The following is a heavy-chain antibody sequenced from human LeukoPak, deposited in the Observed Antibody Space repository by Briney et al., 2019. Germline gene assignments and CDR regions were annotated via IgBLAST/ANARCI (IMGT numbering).Heavy chain of an antibody. J-gene: IGHJ4*02. CDR1: GGSITNGGYF. Sequence: SGTLSLTCSVSGGSITNGGYFWNWIRQHPGKALEWIGSIYYSGNRYYNPSLRSRVTISIDTSKNQFSLKLTSVTAADTAMYYCARGNYYDSGSYYFDFWDQGSLVTVSS. CDR2: IYYSGNR. CDR3: ARGNYYDSGSYYFDF. D-gene: IGHD3-10*01. V-gene: IGHV4-31*03.